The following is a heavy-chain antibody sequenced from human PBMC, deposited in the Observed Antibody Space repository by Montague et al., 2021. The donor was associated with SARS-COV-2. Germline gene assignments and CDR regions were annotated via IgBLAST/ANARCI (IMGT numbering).Heavy chain of an antibody. CDR2: IDWDGDE. J-gene: IGHJ6*02. D-gene: IGHD1-26*01. CDR3: ARTREINKGFRHYDMDV. CDR1: GFSLTTSAMC. Sequence: PALVKPTQTLTLTCTFSGFSLTTSAMCVSWIRQPPGKALEWLARIDWDGDEYYSASLKSRLTITKDTSKDQVVLTMTNMDPADTATYYCARTREINKGFRHYDMDVWGQGTTVTVSS. V-gene: IGHV2-70*11.